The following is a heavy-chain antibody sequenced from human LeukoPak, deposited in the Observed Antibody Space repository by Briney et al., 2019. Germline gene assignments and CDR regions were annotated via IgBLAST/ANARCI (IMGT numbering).Heavy chain of an antibody. CDR1: GFTFSNYA. CDR3: AKSKTAAAGTGAFDI. CDR2: FSASDGST. Sequence: GGSLRLSCAASGFTFSNYAMSWARLGPGKGREWASGFSASDGSTQYADSVKGRFTISRDNSKNTLFLQMISLRAEDTAVYYCAKSKTAAAGTGAFDIWGQGTMVTVSS. V-gene: IGHV3-23*01. J-gene: IGHJ3*02. D-gene: IGHD6-13*01.